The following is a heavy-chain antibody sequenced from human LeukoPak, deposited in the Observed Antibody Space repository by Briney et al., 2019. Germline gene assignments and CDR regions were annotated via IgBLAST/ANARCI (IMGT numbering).Heavy chain of an antibody. CDR3: ARLGGTGGWLFYYFDY. CDR1: GGSISSSSYY. CDR2: IYYSGST. D-gene: IGHD6-19*01. Sequence: SETLSLTCTVSGGSISSSSYYWGWIRQPPGKGLEWIGSIYYSGSTYYNPSLKSRVTISVDTSKNQFSLKLSSVTAADTAVYYRARLGGTGGWLFYYFDYWGQGTLVTVSS. J-gene: IGHJ4*02. V-gene: IGHV4-39*01.